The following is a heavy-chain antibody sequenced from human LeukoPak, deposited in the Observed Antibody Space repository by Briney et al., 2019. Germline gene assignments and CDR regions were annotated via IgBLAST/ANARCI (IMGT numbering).Heavy chain of an antibody. D-gene: IGHD2-2*01. Sequence: GESLKISCKGSGYTFTSYWIVWVRQMPGKGLEWMGIIYPRDSNTRYSPSFQGQVTISADKSINTAFLQWSSLKASDTAMYYCARRAPDRSDTNCYVDYWGQGTLVTVSS. CDR2: IYPRDSNT. V-gene: IGHV5-51*01. CDR1: GYTFTSYW. J-gene: IGHJ4*02. CDR3: ARRAPDRSDTNCYVDY.